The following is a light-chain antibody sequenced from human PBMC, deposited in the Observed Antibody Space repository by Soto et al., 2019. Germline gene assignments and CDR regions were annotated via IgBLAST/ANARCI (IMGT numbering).Light chain of an antibody. J-gene: IGKJ5*01. CDR3: QQYNSYSYT. CDR2: KAS. V-gene: IGKV1-5*03. CDR1: QSSSSW. Sequence: DIQMTQSPSTLSASVGDRLTITCRASQSSSSWLAWYQQKPGKAPKLLIYKASSLESGVPSRFSGSGSGTEFTLTISSLQPDDFATYYCQQYNSYSYTFGQGTRLENK.